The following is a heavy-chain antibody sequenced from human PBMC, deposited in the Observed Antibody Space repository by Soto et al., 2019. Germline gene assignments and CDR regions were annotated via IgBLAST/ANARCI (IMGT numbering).Heavy chain of an antibody. J-gene: IGHJ4*02. CDR2: ISYDGSNK. D-gene: IGHD3-3*01. CDR1: GFTFSSYA. CDR3: ARDPGGPDFGECTYYFDD. Sequence: QVQLVESGGGVVQPGRSLRLSCAASGFTFSSYAMHWVRQAPGKGLEGVAVISYDGSNKYYADSVKGRFTISRDNSKNTLDLQMNCLRAEDTAVYSCARDPGGPDFGECTYYFDDWGQVTLVTVSS. V-gene: IGHV3-30-3*01.